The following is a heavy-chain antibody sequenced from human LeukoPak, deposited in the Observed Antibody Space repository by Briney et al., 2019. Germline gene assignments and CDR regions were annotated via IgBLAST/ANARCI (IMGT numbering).Heavy chain of an antibody. D-gene: IGHD6-13*01. CDR3: ARPGEEETRSSSAYDAFDI. CDR1: GYTFSSFA. CDR2: INAGNGNT. J-gene: IGHJ3*02. V-gene: IGHV1-3*01. Sequence: GASVKVSCKASGYTFSSFAMHWVRQAPGQRLEWMGWINAGNGNTKYSQKFQGRVTMTRDTSTSTVYMELSSLRSEDTAVYYCARPGEEETRSSSAYDAFDIWGQGTMVTVSS.